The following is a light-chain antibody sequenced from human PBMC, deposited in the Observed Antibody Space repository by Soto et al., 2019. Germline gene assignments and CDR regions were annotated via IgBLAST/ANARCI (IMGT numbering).Light chain of an antibody. V-gene: IGLV2-8*01. Sequence: QSALTQPPSASGSPGQSVTISCTGTSSDVGGYNYVSWYQQHPGKAPKLMIYEVSKRPSGGPDRFSGSKSGNTASLTVSGLQAEDEADYYCSSYAGSNVGFGGGTQLTVL. J-gene: IGLJ2*01. CDR3: SSYAGSNVG. CDR1: SSDVGGYNY. CDR2: EVS.